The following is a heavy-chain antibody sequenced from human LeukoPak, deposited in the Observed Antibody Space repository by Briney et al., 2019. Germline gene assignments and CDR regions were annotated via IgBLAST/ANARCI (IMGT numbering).Heavy chain of an antibody. CDR1: GFTVSSNY. CDR2: IYSGGST. D-gene: IGHD3-9*01. V-gene: IGHV3-66*01. Sequence: GGSLRPSCAASGFTVSSNYMSWVRQAPGKGLEWVSVIYSGGSTYYADSVKGRFTISRDNSKNTLYLQMNSLRAEDTAVYYCARSRAWRYFDWLLFDYWGQGTLVTVSS. CDR3: ARSRAWRYFDWLLFDY. J-gene: IGHJ4*02.